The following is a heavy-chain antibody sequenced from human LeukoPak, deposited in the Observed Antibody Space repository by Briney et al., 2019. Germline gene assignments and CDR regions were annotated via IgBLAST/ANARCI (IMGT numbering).Heavy chain of an antibody. CDR3: AKGRIVVVALDS. CDR1: GFTFSSYA. CDR2: ISYDGSNK. D-gene: IGHD3-22*01. Sequence: PGGSLRLSCAASGFTFSSYAMHWVRQAPGKGLEWVAVISYDGSNKYYADSVKGRFTISRDNSKNTLYLQMNSLRAEDTAVYYCAKGRIVVVALDSWGQGTLVTVSS. V-gene: IGHV3-30*04. J-gene: IGHJ4*02.